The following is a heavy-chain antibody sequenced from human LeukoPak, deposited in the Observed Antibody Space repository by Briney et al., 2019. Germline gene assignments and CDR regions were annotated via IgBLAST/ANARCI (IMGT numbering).Heavy chain of an antibody. CDR2: ISSSGAGT. J-gene: IGHJ4*01. V-gene: IGHV3-23*01. Sequence: TGESLRLSCEASEFTFSTYAMTWVRQAPGKGLEWVSSISSSGAGTYYADSVKGRFTISRDNSKDTLYLQMNGLRVEDTAVYYCAKGPGTAGWDYFDYWGQGTLVTVSS. CDR3: AKGPGTAGWDYFDY. CDR1: EFTFSTYA. D-gene: IGHD6-19*01.